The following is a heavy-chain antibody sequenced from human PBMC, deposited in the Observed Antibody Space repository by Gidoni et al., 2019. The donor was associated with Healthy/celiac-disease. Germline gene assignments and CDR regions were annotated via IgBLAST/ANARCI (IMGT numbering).Heavy chain of an antibody. CDR2: IGYDGSNK. Sequence: QVQLVASGGGVVQPGRSLRLSCAASGFTFSSYGMHWGRQAPGKGLGWVAVIGYDGSNKYYADAVKGRFTISRDNSKNTLYLQMNSLRAEDTAVYYCARVGDYYDSSGYYSPFDYWGQGTLVTVSS. J-gene: IGHJ4*02. D-gene: IGHD3-22*01. CDR1: GFTFSSYG. V-gene: IGHV3-33*01. CDR3: ARVGDYYDSSGYYSPFDY.